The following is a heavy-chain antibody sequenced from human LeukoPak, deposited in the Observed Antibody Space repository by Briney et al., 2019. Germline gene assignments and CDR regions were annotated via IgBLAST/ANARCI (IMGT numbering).Heavy chain of an antibody. D-gene: IGHD3-9*01. CDR1: GGSISSSSYY. CDR2: IYYSGST. CDR3: ARQGRAARILTGYYRGNWFDP. V-gene: IGHV4-39*01. J-gene: IGHJ5*02. Sequence: SETLSLTCTVSGGSISSSSYYWGWIRQPPGKGLEWIGSIYYSGSTYYNPSLKSRVTISVDTSKNQFSLKLSSVTAADTAVYYCARQGRAARILTGYYRGNWFDPWGQGTLVTVSS.